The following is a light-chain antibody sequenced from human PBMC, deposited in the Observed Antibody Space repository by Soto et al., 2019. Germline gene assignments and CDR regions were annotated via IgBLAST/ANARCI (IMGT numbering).Light chain of an antibody. CDR2: EVT. J-gene: IGLJ1*01. V-gene: IGLV2-14*03. CDR3: FSYTRSSTYV. CDR1: SSDVGGYNY. Sequence: QSALTQPASVSGSPGQSTTISCTGTSSDVGGYNYVSWYQQHPGKVPKLILYEVTNRPSGISDRFSGSKSGNTASLTISGLQSDDEADYYCFSYTRSSTYVFGIGTKVTVL.